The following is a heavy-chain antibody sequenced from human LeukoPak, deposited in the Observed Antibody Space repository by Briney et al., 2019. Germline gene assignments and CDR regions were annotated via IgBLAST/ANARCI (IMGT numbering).Heavy chain of an antibody. Sequence: SETLSLTCTVSGGSITSYYWSWIRQPAGKGLEWIGYIYYSGSTYYNPSLKSRVTISVDTSKNQFSLKLSSVTAADTAVYYCARARPDSSVYEFDCWGQGTLVTVSS. D-gene: IGHD3-22*01. CDR1: GGSITSYY. J-gene: IGHJ4*02. CDR2: IYYSGST. V-gene: IGHV4-59*06. CDR3: ARARPDSSVYEFDC.